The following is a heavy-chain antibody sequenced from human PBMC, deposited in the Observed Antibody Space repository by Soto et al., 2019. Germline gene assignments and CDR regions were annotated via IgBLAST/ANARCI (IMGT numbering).Heavy chain of an antibody. Sequence: GESLKISCKGSGYSFTSYWIGWVRQMPGKGLEWMGIIYPRDSDTRYSPSFQGQVTISADKSISTAYLQWSSLKASDTAMYYCARHGYYDSSGSHAGAFDIWGQGTMVTVSS. CDR3: ARHGYYDSSGSHAGAFDI. J-gene: IGHJ3*02. D-gene: IGHD3-22*01. CDR2: IYPRDSDT. V-gene: IGHV5-51*01. CDR1: GYSFTSYW.